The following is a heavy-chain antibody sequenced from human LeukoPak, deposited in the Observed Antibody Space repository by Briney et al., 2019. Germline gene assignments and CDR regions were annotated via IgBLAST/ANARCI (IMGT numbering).Heavy chain of an antibody. CDR3: ARSAGTFRFDY. D-gene: IGHD6-13*01. Sequence: GESLKIYCKGSGYSFTNYWIGWVRQMPGKGLEWMGIIYPGDSDTRYSPSFQGQVTISADKSISTAYLQWSSLNASDTAMYYCARSAGTFRFDYWGQGNLVTVSS. V-gene: IGHV5-51*01. CDR1: GYSFTNYW. J-gene: IGHJ4*02. CDR2: IYPGDSDT.